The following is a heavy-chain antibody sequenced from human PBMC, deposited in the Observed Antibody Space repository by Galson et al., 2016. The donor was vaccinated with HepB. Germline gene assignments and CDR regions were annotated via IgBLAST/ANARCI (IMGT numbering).Heavy chain of an antibody. J-gene: IGHJ4*02. CDR2: IKPSGGST. V-gene: IGHV1-46*01. CDR3: ARAGGASWVNYYFDY. CDR1: RYTFSSNY. Sequence: SVKVSCKASRYTFSSNYIYWVRQAPGQGLEWMGTIKPSGGSTSYAQRFQGRVTMTRDTSTSTVYLELSSLRFEDTAVYYCARAGGASWVNYYFDYWGQGTLVTVSS. D-gene: IGHD1-1*01.